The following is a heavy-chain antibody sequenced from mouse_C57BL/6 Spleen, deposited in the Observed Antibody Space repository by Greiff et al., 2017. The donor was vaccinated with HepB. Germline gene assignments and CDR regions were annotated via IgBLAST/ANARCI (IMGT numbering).Heavy chain of an antibody. D-gene: IGHD2-12*01. V-gene: IGHV1-80*01. CDR1: GYAFSSYW. J-gene: IGHJ4*01. CDR3: ARGLLYPLYAMDY. Sequence: VQLQQSGAELVKPGASVKISCKASGYAFSSYWMNWVKQRPGKGLEWIGQIYPGDGDTNYNGKFKGKATLTADNSSSTAYMQLSSLTAEDSAVYFCARGLLYPLYAMDYWGQGTSVTVSS. CDR2: IYPGDGDT.